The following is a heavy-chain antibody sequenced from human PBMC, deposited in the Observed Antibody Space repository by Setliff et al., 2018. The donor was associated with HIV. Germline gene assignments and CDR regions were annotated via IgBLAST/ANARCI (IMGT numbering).Heavy chain of an antibody. V-gene: IGHV4-28*05. CDR2: ISNSGKI. J-gene: IGHJ3*02. D-gene: IGHD4-4*01. Sequence: SETLSLTCAVSGYSISTNEWWGWIRQPPGKGLAWIGYISNSGKIYYDPSLNSRVTLSADTSKNQLSLKPTSVTAEDTGVYYCARTVPHSAAQDAFDIWGQGTVVTVSS. CDR1: GYSISTNEW. CDR3: ARTVPHSAAQDAFDI.